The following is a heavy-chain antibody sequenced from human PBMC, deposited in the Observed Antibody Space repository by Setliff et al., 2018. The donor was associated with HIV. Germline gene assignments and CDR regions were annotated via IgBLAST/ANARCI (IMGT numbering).Heavy chain of an antibody. J-gene: IGHJ4*02. CDR2: IIPIFGTA. CDR3: AKRRVSNCGPGDY. CDR1: GGTFSSYA. Sequence: SVKVSCKASGGTFSSYAISWVRQAPGQGLEWMGGIIPIFGTANYAQKFQGRVTMTGDTSTSTVYMELSSLRSEDTAVYYCAKRRVSNCGPGDYWGKGTLVTVSS. D-gene: IGHD2-21*01. V-gene: IGHV1-69*06.